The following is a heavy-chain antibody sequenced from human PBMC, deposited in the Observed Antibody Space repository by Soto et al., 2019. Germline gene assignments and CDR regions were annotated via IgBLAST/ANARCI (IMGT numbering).Heavy chain of an antibody. CDR3: ARDAQGVFLHY. D-gene: IGHD3-16*01. J-gene: IGHJ4*02. CDR1: GYTFTSYG. CDR2: ISAYNGNT. V-gene: IGHV1-18*01. Sequence: QVQLVQSGAEVKKPGASVKVSCKASGYTFTSYGISWVRQAPGQGLEWMGWISAYNGNTNNAQKLQGRVTMTRDTSTSTVYMELRSLRSDDTAVYYCARDAQGVFLHYWGQGTLVTVSS.